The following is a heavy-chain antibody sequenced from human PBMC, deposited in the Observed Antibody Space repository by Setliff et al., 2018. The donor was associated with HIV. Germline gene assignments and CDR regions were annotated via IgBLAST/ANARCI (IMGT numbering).Heavy chain of an antibody. Sequence: GASVKVSCKSSGYNFNNFGVSWVRQAPGQGLEWMGWISAYNDNTNYAQKLQGRVTMTTDTSTSTAYLELRSLRSDDTAVYYCARGGCSGGSCYKNDAFDIWGQGTMVTVSS. CDR1: GYNFNNFG. CDR3: ARGGCSGGSCYKNDAFDI. D-gene: IGHD2-15*01. CDR2: ISAYNDNT. J-gene: IGHJ3*02. V-gene: IGHV1-18*01.